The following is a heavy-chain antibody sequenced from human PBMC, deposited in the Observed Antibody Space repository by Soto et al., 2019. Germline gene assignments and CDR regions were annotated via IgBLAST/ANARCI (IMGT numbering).Heavy chain of an antibody. CDR1: GFNFDEFA. J-gene: IGHJ4*02. Sequence: EVQLVESGGDLVQPGRSLRLSCAATGFNFDEFAMHWVRQAPGKGLEWVSGIGWDSGKMEYAESVKGRFIVSRDNNKKSLYLQMNDLTPEDTALYCCEKDAGSTWFTYFDSWGQGTLVSVSS. CDR3: EKDAGSTWFTYFDS. V-gene: IGHV3-9*01. D-gene: IGHD6-13*01. CDR2: IGWDSGKM.